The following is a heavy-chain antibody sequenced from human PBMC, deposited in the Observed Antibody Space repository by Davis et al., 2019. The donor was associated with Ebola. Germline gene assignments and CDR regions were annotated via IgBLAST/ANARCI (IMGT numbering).Heavy chain of an antibody. V-gene: IGHV3-30*02. CDR3: AKVPYYYYMDV. J-gene: IGHJ6*03. CDR1: GFTFSSYY. Sequence: PGGSLRLSCAASGFTFSSYYMHWVRQAPGKGLEWVAIIRYDGNNKNYADSLKGRFTTSRDNSKNTLYLQMNSLRAEDTAVYYCAKVPYYYYMDVWGKGTTVTVSS. CDR2: IRYDGNNK.